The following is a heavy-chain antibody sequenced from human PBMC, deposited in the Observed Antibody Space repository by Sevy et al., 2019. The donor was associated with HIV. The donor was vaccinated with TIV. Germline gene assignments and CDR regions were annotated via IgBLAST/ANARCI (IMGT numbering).Heavy chain of an antibody. CDR3: ARVNGGCSSTSCFAWGGVTNAFDI. CDR1: GFTFSSYA. Sequence: GGSLRLSCAASGFTFSSYAMHWVRQAPGKGLEWVAVISYDGSNKYYADSVKGRFTISRDNSKNTLYLQMNSLRAEDTAVYYWARVNGGCSSTSCFAWGGVTNAFDIWGQGTMVTVSS. CDR2: ISYDGSNK. J-gene: IGHJ3*02. V-gene: IGHV3-30-3*01. D-gene: IGHD2-2*01.